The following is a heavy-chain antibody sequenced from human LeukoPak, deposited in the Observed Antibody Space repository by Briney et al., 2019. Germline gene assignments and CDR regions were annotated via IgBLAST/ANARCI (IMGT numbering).Heavy chain of an antibody. CDR2: ISSSGSTI. CDR3: ARMSDLGESIYYYYYGMDV. V-gene: IGHV3-48*03. Sequence: GGSLRLSCAASGFTFSSYEMNWVRQAPGKGLEWVSYISSSGSTIYYADSVKGRFTISRDNAKNSLYLQMNSLRAEDTAVYYCARMSDLGESIYYYYYGMDVRGQGTTVTVSS. CDR1: GFTFSSYE. D-gene: IGHD3-16*01. J-gene: IGHJ6*02.